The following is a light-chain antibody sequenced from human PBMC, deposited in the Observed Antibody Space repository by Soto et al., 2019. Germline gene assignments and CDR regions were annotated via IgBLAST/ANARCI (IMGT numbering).Light chain of an antibody. V-gene: IGKV1-9*01. CDR2: DAS. Sequence: IQLTQSTTSLSASVGDRVTITCRASQGISSYLAWYQQKPGKAPKLLIYDASTLESGVPSRFSGSGFGTEFSLTISSLQPDDFGSYYCQHMRTFGQGTKVDIK. J-gene: IGKJ1*01. CDR1: QGISSY. CDR3: QHMRT.